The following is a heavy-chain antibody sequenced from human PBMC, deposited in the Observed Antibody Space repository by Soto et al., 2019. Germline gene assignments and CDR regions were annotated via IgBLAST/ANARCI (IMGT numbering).Heavy chain of an antibody. CDR2: IYYSGST. J-gene: IGHJ4*02. Sequence: QLQLQESGPGLVKPSETLSLTCTVSGGSISSSSYYWGWIRQPPGKGLEWIGSIYYSGSTYYNPSLKSRVTISVDPSKNQFSLKLSSVTAADTAVYYCARLQRHYYGSGSYADYWGQGTLVTVSS. CDR3: ARLQRHYYGSGSYADY. V-gene: IGHV4-39*01. CDR1: GGSISSSSYY. D-gene: IGHD3-10*01.